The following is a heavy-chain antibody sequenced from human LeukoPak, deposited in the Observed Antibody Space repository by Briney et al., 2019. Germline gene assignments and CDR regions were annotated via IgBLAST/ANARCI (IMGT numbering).Heavy chain of an antibody. J-gene: IGHJ6*03. CDR1: GFTFSSYA. CDR3: AKDQGDYGDIDYYCYYMDV. D-gene: IGHD4-17*01. Sequence: GGSLRLSCAAFGFTFSSYAMSWVRQAPGKGLEWVSAISGSGGSTYYADSVKGRFTISRDNSKNTLYLQMNSLRAEDTAVYYCAKDQGDYGDIDYYCYYMDVWGKGTTVTVSS. V-gene: IGHV3-23*01. CDR2: ISGSGGST.